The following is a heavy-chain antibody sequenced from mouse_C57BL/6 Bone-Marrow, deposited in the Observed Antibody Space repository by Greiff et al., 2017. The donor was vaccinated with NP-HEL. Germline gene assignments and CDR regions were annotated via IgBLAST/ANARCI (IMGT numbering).Heavy chain of an antibody. Sequence: QVQLQQSGAELARPGASVKLSCKASGYTFTSYGISWVKQRTGQGLEWIGEIYPRSGNTYYNEKFKGKATLTADKSSSIAYMELRSLTSEDSAVYFCARFRLTGAGFDYWGQGTTLTVSS. CDR2: IYPRSGNT. CDR1: GYTFTSYG. V-gene: IGHV1-81*01. CDR3: ARFRLTGAGFDY. D-gene: IGHD4-1*01. J-gene: IGHJ2*01.